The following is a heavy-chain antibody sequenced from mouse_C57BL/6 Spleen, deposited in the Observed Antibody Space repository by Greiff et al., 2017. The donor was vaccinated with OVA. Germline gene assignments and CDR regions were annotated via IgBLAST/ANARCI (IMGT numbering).Heavy chain of an antibody. CDR3: ARVGLGRGYFDY. V-gene: IGHV5-17*01. CDR2: ISSGSSTI. J-gene: IGHJ2*01. Sequence: EVQLVESGGGLVKPGGSLKLSCAASGFTFSDYGMHWVRQAPEKGLEWVAYISSGSSTIYYADTVKGRFTISRDNAKNTLFLQMTSLRSEDTAMYYCARVGLGRGYFDYWGQGTTLTVSS. D-gene: IGHD3-3*01. CDR1: GFTFSDYG.